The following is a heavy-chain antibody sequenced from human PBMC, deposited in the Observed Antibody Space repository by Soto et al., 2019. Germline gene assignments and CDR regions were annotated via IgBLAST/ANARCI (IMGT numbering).Heavy chain of an antibody. CDR3: ARQGMTTVTDFDY. CDR2: IYYSGST. D-gene: IGHD4-17*01. V-gene: IGHV4-39*01. CDR1: GGSISSSSYY. J-gene: IGHJ4*02. Sequence: QLQLQESGPGLVKPSETLSLTCTVSGGSISSSSYYWGWIRQPPGKGLEWIGSIYYSGSTYYNPSLKSRVTITVDTSKNPLSLKLRSVTAADTAVYYCARQGMTTVTDFDYWGQGPLVTVSS.